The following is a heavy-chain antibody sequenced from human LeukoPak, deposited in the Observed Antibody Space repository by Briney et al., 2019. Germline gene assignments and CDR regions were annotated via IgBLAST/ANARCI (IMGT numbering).Heavy chain of an antibody. CDR3: ARLQSGWYYFDF. D-gene: IGHD6-19*01. J-gene: IGHJ4*02. V-gene: IGHV4-59*08. CDR1: GGSISSYY. Sequence: SETLSLTCTVSGGSISSYYWTWIRQPPGKGQEWIGYIYYSGSTNYNPSLNSRVTISVDTSKNQFSLKLSSVTAADTAVYYCARLQSGWYYFDFWGQGSLVTVSS. CDR2: IYYSGST.